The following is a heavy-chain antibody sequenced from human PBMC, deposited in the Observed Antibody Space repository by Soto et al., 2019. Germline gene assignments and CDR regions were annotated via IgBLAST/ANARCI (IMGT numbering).Heavy chain of an antibody. CDR3: TRDSSDYVWGSYRRFDS. Sequence: GGSLRLSCTASGFTFGDYAMSWFRQAPGKGLEWVGFIRSKAYGGTTEYAASVKGRFTISRDDSKSIAYLQMNSLKTEDTAVYYCTRDSSDYVWGSYRRFDSWGQGTLVTVSS. CDR2: IRSKAYGGTT. CDR1: GFTFGDYA. J-gene: IGHJ4*02. V-gene: IGHV3-49*03. D-gene: IGHD3-16*02.